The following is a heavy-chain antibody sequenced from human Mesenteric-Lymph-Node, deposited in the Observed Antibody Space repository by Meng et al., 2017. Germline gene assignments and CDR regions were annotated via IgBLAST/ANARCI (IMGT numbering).Heavy chain of an antibody. CDR2: IKQDGSEK. CDR3: ARVVVPAAITIFGVAQGEGAFDI. V-gene: IGHV3-7*04. CDR1: GFTFSSYW. Sequence: GGSLRLSCAASGFTFSSYWMSWVRQAPGKGLEWVANIKQDGSEKYYVDSVKGRFTISRDNAKNSLYLQMNSLRAEDTAVYYCARVVVPAAITIFGVAQGEGAFDICGQGTMITVSS. J-gene: IGHJ3*02. D-gene: IGHD3-3*01.